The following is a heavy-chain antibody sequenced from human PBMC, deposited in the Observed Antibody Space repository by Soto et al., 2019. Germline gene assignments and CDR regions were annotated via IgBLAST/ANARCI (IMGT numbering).Heavy chain of an antibody. Sequence: SETLSLTCAVYGGSFSGYYWSWIRQPPGKGLEWIGEINHSGSTNYNPSLKSRVTISVDTSKNQFSLKLSSVTAADTAVYYCARVPPRAAAGKTFDYWGQGTLVTVSS. CDR3: ARVPPRAAAGKTFDY. V-gene: IGHV4-34*01. CDR2: INHSGST. CDR1: GGSFSGYY. J-gene: IGHJ4*02. D-gene: IGHD6-13*01.